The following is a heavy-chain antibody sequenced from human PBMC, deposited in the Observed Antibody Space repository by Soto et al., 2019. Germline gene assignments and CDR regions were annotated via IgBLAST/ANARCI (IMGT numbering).Heavy chain of an antibody. D-gene: IGHD1-7*01. CDR1: GYSFTSYW. CDR3: ERQELSGMDV. J-gene: IGHJ6*02. Sequence: GQALKISCKGSGYSFTSYWIGWVRQMPGKGLEWMGIIYPGDSDTRYSPSFQGQVTISADKSISTAYLQWSSLKASDTAMYYCERQELSGMDVWGQGTTVTLAS. V-gene: IGHV5-51*01. CDR2: IYPGDSDT.